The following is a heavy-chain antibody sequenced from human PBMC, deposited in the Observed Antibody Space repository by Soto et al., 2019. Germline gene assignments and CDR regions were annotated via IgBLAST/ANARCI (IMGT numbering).Heavy chain of an antibody. J-gene: IGHJ4*02. D-gene: IGHD3-3*01. V-gene: IGHV3-23*01. CDR2: ISGSGNIT. CDR3: AKSPLSTFGVVPLDY. Sequence: EVQLLDSGGGLVQPGGSLRLSCAASGFTFSRYAMSWVRQAPGKGLEWVSGISGSGNITHYADSVKGRFTISRDNSKNTVYLQMNTLRAEDTAVYYCAKSPLSTFGVVPLDYWGQGTLVTFSS. CDR1: GFTFSRYA.